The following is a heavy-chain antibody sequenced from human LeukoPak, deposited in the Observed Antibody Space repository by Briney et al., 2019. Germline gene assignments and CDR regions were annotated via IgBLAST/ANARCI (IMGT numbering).Heavy chain of an antibody. Sequence: QTGGSLRLSCAASGFTFSSYSMNWVRQAPGKGLEWVAVIWSDGSNEYYAESVKGRFTISRDDSKDTVYLQLNSLRAEDTAVYYCARRSSGTYGFDCWGQGTLVTVSS. CDR1: GFTFSSYS. CDR3: ARRSSGTYGFDC. V-gene: IGHV3-33*08. J-gene: IGHJ4*02. CDR2: IWSDGSNE. D-gene: IGHD1-26*01.